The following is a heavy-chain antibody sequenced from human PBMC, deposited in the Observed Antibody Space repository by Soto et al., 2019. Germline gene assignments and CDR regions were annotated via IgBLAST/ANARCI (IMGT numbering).Heavy chain of an antibody. CDR3: ARERGGAAAGKYYYGMDV. CDR1: GYTFTSYY. V-gene: IGHV1-46*01. Sequence: GSVKEYCKASGYTFTSYYMHLVRQAPGQGLEWMGIINPSGGSTSYAQKFQGRVTMTRDTSTSTVYMELSRLRSEDTAVYYCARERGGAAAGKYYYGMDVWGQGTTVTVSS. D-gene: IGHD6-13*01. J-gene: IGHJ6*01. CDR2: INPSGGST.